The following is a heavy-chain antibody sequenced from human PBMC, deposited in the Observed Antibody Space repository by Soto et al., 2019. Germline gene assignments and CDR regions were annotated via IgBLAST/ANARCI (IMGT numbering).Heavy chain of an antibody. Sequence: SETLSLTCAVYGGSFSVYYWSWIRQPPGKGLEWIGEINHSGSTNYNPSLKSRVTISVDTSKNQFSLKLSSVTAADTAVYYCPQLVQGGGFDYWGQGTLVTVSS. CDR3: PQLVQGGGFDY. D-gene: IGHD6-13*01. CDR2: INHSGST. CDR1: GGSFSVYY. J-gene: IGHJ4*02. V-gene: IGHV4-34*01.